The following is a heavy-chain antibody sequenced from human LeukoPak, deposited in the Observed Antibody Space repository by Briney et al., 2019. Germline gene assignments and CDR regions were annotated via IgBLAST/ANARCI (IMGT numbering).Heavy chain of an antibody. V-gene: IGHV4-38-2*01. CDR3: ARPLKPFWSGYCFDY. Sequence: SETLSLTCAVSGYSISSGYDWGWIRQPPGKGLEWIGSIYHSGSTYYNPSLKSRVTISVDTSKNQFSLKLSSVTAADTAVYYCARPLKPFWSGYCFDYWGQGTLVTVSS. CDR1: GYSISSGYD. CDR2: IYHSGST. J-gene: IGHJ4*02. D-gene: IGHD3-3*01.